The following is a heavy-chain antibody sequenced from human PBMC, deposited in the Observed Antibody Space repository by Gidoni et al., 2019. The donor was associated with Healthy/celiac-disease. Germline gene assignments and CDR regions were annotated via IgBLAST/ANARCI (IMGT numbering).Heavy chain of an antibody. CDR3: ARDEGQQLAFDY. CDR2: MSRSRSDI. D-gene: IGHD6-13*01. J-gene: IGHJ4*02. CDR1: GFPFSSYS. V-gene: IGHV3-21*01. Sequence: EVQLVESGVGLVKPGGSLRLSCAASGFPFSSYSMNWVRQAPGKGLEWVSAMSRSRSDIYYADAGKGRFTSSRDNAKNSLYLQMNSLRAEETAGYYCARDEGQQLAFDYWGQGNLVTVSS.